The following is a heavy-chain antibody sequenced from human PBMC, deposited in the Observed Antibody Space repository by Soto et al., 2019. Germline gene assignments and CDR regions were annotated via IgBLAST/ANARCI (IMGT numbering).Heavy chain of an antibody. Sequence: LSLTCTVSGDSISSYGMHWVRQAPGKGLEWVAVISYDGSNKYYADSVKGRFTISRDNSKNTLYLQMNSLRAEDTAVYYCASLNPEYYDFWSGLSKYYYGMDVWGQGTTVTVSS. CDR3: ASLNPEYYDFWSGLSKYYYGMDV. CDR1: GDSISSYG. D-gene: IGHD3-3*01. J-gene: IGHJ6*02. V-gene: IGHV3-30*03. CDR2: ISYDGSNK.